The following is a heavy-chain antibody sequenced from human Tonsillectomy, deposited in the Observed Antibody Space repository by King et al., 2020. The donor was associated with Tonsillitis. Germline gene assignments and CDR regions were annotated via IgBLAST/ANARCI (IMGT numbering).Heavy chain of an antibody. CDR3: VKDTSSSGWSTGLDY. V-gene: IGHV3-64D*06. CDR1: GFTFSCYS. CDR2: ISNNGGST. J-gene: IGHJ4*02. Sequence: VQLVESGGGLVQPGGSLRLSCSVSGFTFSCYSMHWVRQAPGKGLEYVSVISNNGGSTYYADSVEGRFTISRDNSKNTLYLQMSSLRPEDTAVYYCVKDTSSSGWSTGLDYWGQGTLVTVSS. D-gene: IGHD6-19*01.